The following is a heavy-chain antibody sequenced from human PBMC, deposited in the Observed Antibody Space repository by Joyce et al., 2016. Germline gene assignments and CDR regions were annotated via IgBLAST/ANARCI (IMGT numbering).Heavy chain of an antibody. CDR1: GGDFSNYT. CDR3: ARGGTSSDHYFFYTLDV. J-gene: IGHJ6*02. Sequence: QVLLVQSGAAVKRPGSSLRVSCNSSGGDFSNYTVTWVRQAPGQRLEWMGGIIPFFGAAKYAEEFQGRVTLTADQSTRTAYLELSSLTSADTAVYYCARGGTSSDHYFFYTLDVWGPGTTVIVSS. D-gene: IGHD1-14*01. V-gene: IGHV1-69*12. CDR2: IIPFFGAA.